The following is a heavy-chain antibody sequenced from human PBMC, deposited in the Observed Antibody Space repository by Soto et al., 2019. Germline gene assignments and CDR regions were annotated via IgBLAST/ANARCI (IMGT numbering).Heavy chain of an antibody. J-gene: IGHJ4*02. Sequence: EVQLLESGGGLVQPGGSLRLSCAASGFTFSSYAMGWVRQAPGKGLEWVAAISGSGENTYHPDSVTGRFTISRDNSKNTPVLQRNSLRAEDTAVYYCAKDLGLGGGSCYGEWGQGTLVTVSS. CDR3: AKDLGLGGGSCYGE. CDR1: GFTFSSYA. D-gene: IGHD2-15*01. V-gene: IGHV3-23*01. CDR2: ISGSGENT.